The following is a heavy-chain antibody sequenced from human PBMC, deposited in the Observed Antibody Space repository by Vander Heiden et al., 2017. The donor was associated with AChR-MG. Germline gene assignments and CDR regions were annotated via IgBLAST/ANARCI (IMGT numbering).Heavy chain of an antibody. D-gene: IGHD3-10*01. J-gene: IGHJ6*02. CDR2: MNPNSGNT. Sequence: QVQLAQSAAQVKKSGASAKVTRKAYGYTLTSYGSNRVGQATGQGFEWMGWMNPNSGNTSYAQKFQGRVTMTRNTSISTAYMELSSLRSEDTAVYYCARGQDYGSGFVMAVVYYYGMDVWGQGTTVTVSS. CDR3: ARGQDYGSGFVMAVVYYYGMDV. V-gene: IGHV1-8*01. CDR1: GYTLTSYG.